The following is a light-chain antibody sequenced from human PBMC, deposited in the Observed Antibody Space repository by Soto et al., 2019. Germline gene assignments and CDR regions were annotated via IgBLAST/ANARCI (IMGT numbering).Light chain of an antibody. CDR2: EVT. Sequence: QSVLTQPTSASGSLGQSVTISCTGTSSDDGGYNYVSWHQQHPGKAPKVMIYEVTKRPPGVPDRFSGSKSGNTASLTVSGLQAEDEADYYCSSFAGGGNPVLLGGGTQLTVL. V-gene: IGLV2-8*01. CDR3: SSFAGGGNPVL. CDR1: SSDDGGYNY. J-gene: IGLJ2*01.